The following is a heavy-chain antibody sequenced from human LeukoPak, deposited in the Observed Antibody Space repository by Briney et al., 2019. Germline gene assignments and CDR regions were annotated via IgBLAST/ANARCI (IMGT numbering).Heavy chain of an antibody. V-gene: IGHV6-1*01. J-gene: IGHJ6*02. Sequence: SQTLSLTCAISGDSVSSNSAAWNWIRQSPSRGLEWLGRTYYRSKWCNDYAVSVKSRITTNPDTSKNQFSLKLSSVTAADTAVYYCARDRVGDYDSSGSLGMDVWGQGTTVTVSS. CDR2: TYYRSKWCN. CDR3: ARDRVGDYDSSGSLGMDV. CDR1: GDSVSSNSAA. D-gene: IGHD3-22*01.